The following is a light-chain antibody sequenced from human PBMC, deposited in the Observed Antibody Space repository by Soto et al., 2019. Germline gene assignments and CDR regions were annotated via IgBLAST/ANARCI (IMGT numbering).Light chain of an antibody. Sequence: EIVLTQSPGNLSLSPWERATLSCRASQSVSSSYVAWYQQKPGQAPRLLIYGASSRATGVPDRFSGSGSGTDFTLTISRLEPEDFAVYYCQQYGSSPRTFGQGTKVDIK. CDR3: QQYGSSPRT. J-gene: IGKJ1*01. CDR1: QSVSSSY. CDR2: GAS. V-gene: IGKV3-20*01.